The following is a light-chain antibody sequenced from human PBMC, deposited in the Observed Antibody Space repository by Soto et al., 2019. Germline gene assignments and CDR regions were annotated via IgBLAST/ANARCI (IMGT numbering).Light chain of an antibody. V-gene: IGKV3-15*01. CDR2: GAS. CDR3: QQYNNWPPYT. Sequence: EIVMTQSTATLSVSPGERATLSCRASQRVSSNLAWYQQKPGQAPRLLIYGASTRATGIPARFSGSGSATEFTLTISSLQSEDFAVYYCQQYNNWPPYTFGQGTKLEIK. CDR1: QRVSSN. J-gene: IGKJ2*01.